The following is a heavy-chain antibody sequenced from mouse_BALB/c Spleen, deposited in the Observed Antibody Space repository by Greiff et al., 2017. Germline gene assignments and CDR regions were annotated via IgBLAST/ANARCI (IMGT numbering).Heavy chain of an antibody. Sequence: EVHLVESGGGLVKPGGSLKLSCAASGFTFSDYYMYWVRQTPEKRLEWVATISDGGSYTYYPDSVKGRFTISRDNAKNNLYLQMSSLKSEDTAMYYCARDGYWAYWGQGTLVTVSA. CDR2: ISDGGSYT. J-gene: IGHJ3*01. CDR3: ARDGYWAY. D-gene: IGHD2-3*01. V-gene: IGHV5-4*02. CDR1: GFTFSDYY.